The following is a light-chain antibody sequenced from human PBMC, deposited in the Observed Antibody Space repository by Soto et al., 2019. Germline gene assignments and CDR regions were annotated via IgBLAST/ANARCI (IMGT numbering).Light chain of an antibody. CDR3: CSYAGSNTYV. J-gene: IGLJ1*01. CDR1: SSDVGNYNL. V-gene: IGLV2-23*02. Sequence: QSALTQPASASGSPGQSITISCTGTSSDVGNYNLVSWYQQHPGKAPKLMIFEVSKRPSGVSNRFSGSESDNTASLTISGLQAEDEADYYCCSYAGSNTYVFGTGTKVTVL. CDR2: EVS.